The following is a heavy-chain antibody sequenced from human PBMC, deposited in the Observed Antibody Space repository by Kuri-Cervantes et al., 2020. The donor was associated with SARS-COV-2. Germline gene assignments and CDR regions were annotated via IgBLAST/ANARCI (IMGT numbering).Heavy chain of an antibody. CDR3: ARGEALYYYMDV. J-gene: IGHJ6*03. Sequence: GESLKISCAASGFTFSSYAMSWVRQAPGKGLEWVSAISGSGGSTYYADSVKGRFTISRDNSKNTLYLQMNSLRAEDTAVYYCARGEALYYYMDVWGKGTTVTVSS. V-gene: IGHV3-23*01. CDR1: GFTFSSYA. CDR2: ISGSGGST.